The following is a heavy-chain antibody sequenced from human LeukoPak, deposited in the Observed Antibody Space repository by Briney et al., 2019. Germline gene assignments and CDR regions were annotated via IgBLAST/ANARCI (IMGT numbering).Heavy chain of an antibody. D-gene: IGHD3-3*01. CDR2: ISYDGSNK. CDR1: GFTFSSYG. J-gene: IGHJ4*02. V-gene: IGHV3-30*18. CDR3: ANDGRNQWRFLEWYPDY. Sequence: PGGSLRLPCAASGFTFSSYGMPWVRQAPGKGLEWVAVISYDGSNKYYADSVKGRFTISRDNSKNTLYLQMNSLRAEDTAVYYCANDGRNQWRFLEWYPDYWGQGTLVTVSS.